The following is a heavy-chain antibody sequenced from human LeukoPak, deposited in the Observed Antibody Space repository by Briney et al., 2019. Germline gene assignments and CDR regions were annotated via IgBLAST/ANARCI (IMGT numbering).Heavy chain of an antibody. Sequence: GASVKVSCKASGYTFTSYDINWVRQAPGQGLEWMGGIIPIFGTANYAQKFQGRVTITADESTSTAYMELSSLRSEDTAVYYCARAPSGKRSDFWSGYSYTELDYWGQGTLVTVSS. D-gene: IGHD3-3*01. CDR3: ARAPSGKRSDFWSGYSYTELDY. CDR2: IIPIFGTA. V-gene: IGHV1-69*13. J-gene: IGHJ4*02. CDR1: GYTFTSYD.